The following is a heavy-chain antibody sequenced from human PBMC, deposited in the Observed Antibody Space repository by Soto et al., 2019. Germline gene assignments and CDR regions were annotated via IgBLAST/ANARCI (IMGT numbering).Heavy chain of an antibody. CDR1: GFSFSSYA. CDR3: AKGSIQYSASVDN. Sequence: DVQLLESGGSLVQPGGSLRLSCAASGFSFSSYAMVWVRQAPGKGLEWVAVISARGGSSYFADSVKGRFTLSRDNSKNVLSLEMNSLRAEDTAIYFCAKGSIQYSASVDNWGQGTLVVVSS. J-gene: IGHJ4*02. CDR2: ISARGGSS. D-gene: IGHD5-12*01. V-gene: IGHV3-23*01.